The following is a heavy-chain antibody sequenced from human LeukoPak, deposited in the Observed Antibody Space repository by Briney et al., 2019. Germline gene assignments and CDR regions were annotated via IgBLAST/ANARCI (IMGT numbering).Heavy chain of an antibody. J-gene: IGHJ6*02. Sequence: SETLSLTCTVSGGSITIYYWSWIRQPAGKGLEWIGRIYTSGSTNYNPSLKSRVTMSVDTSKNQFSLKLGSVTAADTAVYYCARDHHDFWSGSYGMDVWGQGTTVTVSS. CDR1: GGSITIYY. CDR3: ARDHHDFWSGSYGMDV. V-gene: IGHV4-4*07. D-gene: IGHD3-3*01. CDR2: IYTSGST.